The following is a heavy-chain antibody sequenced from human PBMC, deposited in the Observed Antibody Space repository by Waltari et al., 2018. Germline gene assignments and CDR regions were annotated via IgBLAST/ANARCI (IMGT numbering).Heavy chain of an antibody. CDR3: AREINWNDGGRFFDS. Sequence: EVQLVESGGGLVQPGGSLRLSCTASGFTFSSSLWHWVRQAPGKGLVWVSRINSDGSSTIYADSVKGRFTISRDNAKNTLYLQMNSLRAEDTAVYYCAREINWNDGGRFFDSWGQGTLVTVSS. V-gene: IGHV3-74*01. CDR1: GFTFSSSL. J-gene: IGHJ4*02. CDR2: INSDGSST. D-gene: IGHD1-20*01.